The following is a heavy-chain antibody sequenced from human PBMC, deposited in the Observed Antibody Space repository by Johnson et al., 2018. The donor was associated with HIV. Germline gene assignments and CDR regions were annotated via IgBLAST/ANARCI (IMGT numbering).Heavy chain of an antibody. CDR2: INWNGGKT. J-gene: IGHJ3*02. V-gene: IGHV3-20*04. CDR3: ARSKDCSVGTCPDAFDI. D-gene: IGHD2-15*01. CDR1: GFTFDDYG. Sequence: EVQLVESGGGVVRPGGSLRLSCAASGFTFDDYGMSWVRQAPGKGLEWVSGINWNGGKTAYADSVKGRFTISRDNAKNSLYLQMISLRAEDTAVYYCARSKDCSVGTCPDAFDIWGQGTLVMVSS.